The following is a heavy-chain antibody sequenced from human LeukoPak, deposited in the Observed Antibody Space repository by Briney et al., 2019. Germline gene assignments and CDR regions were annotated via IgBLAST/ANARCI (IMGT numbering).Heavy chain of an antibody. Sequence: ASVAVSCKASGYTFTGYYIHWVRQAPGQGLEWMGWINTNSGGTNYAQRFQGRVTMTRDTSISTAYMELSRLRSDDTAVYYCARELGTTSIHWFDPWGQGTLVTVSS. V-gene: IGHV1-2*02. CDR2: INTNSGGT. CDR1: GYTFTGYY. D-gene: IGHD2-2*01. J-gene: IGHJ5*02. CDR3: ARELGTTSIHWFDP.